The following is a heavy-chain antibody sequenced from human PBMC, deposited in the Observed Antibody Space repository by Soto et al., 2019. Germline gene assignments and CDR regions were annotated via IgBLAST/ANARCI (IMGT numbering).Heavy chain of an antibody. CDR1: GYTFTSYY. CDR3: ARDQGRAAEKGGMDV. J-gene: IGHJ6*02. V-gene: IGHV1-46*04. CDR2: INPSGGST. Sequence: QVQLVQSGAEVKKPGASVKVSCKASGYTFTSYYMHWVRQAPGQGLEWMGIINPSGGSTSYAQKLQGRVTMTRDTSTSTVYMELSSLRSEDTAVYYCARDQGRAAEKGGMDVWGQGTTVTVSS. D-gene: IGHD6-25*01.